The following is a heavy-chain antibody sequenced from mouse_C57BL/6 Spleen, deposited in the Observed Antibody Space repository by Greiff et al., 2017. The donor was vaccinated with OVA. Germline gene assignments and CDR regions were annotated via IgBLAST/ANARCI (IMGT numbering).Heavy chain of an antibody. J-gene: IGHJ2*01. CDR3: TRGGIYYGNYDFDY. CDR1: GYTFTSYW. D-gene: IGHD2-1*01. V-gene: IGHV1-72*01. CDR2: IDPNSGGT. Sequence: QVQLQQPGAELVKPGASVKLSCKASGYTFTSYWMHWVKQRPGRGLEWIGRIDPNSGGTTYNEKFKSKATLTVDKPSSTANMQLSILTYEDSAVYYCTRGGIYYGNYDFDYWGQGTTLTVSS.